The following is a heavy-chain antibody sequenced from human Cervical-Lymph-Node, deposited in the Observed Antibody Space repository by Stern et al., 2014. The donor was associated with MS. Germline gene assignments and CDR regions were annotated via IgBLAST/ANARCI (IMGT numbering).Heavy chain of an antibody. Sequence: QVQLMQSGAGVKKPGSSVKVSCKASGGTFSDYAISWIRQAPGQGLEWVGGIIPFVGTTHYAQKVQGRVTLTADAANSTAHIEQSSRRSDDTVIYYCARGGNPDWYFDLWGRGTLITVSS. CDR2: IIPFVGTT. CDR1: GGTFSDYA. D-gene: IGHD2/OR15-2a*01. J-gene: IGHJ2*01. CDR3: ARGGNPDWYFDL. V-gene: IGHV1-69*01.